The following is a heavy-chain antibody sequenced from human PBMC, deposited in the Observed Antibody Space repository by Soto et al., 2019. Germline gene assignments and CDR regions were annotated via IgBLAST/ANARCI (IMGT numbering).Heavy chain of an antibody. D-gene: IGHD3-3*01. CDR1: GFTFSNYG. V-gene: IGHV3-33*05. J-gene: IGHJ6*02. CDR2: ISHDGDDK. Sequence: AGGSLRLSCVTSGFTFSNYGFHWVRQAPGKGLDWVALISHDGDDKKYAVSVKGRFSISTDPSTNTLYLQMKGLKVEDTAVYYCARDYEDFANHKFYYGMSVWGQGTTVTVSS. CDR3: ARDYEDFANHKFYYGMSV.